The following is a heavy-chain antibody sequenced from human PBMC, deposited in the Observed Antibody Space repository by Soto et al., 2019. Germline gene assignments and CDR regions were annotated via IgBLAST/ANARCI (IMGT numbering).Heavy chain of an antibody. Sequence: QVQLVQSGAEVNKPGSSVKVSCKASGGTFSSYAVSWMRQAPGQGLEWMGGLIPIFVTANYAQKFQGRVTSTADESTRTAYMELSSIISEDTVVYYCARGIRFSGNPLGYCSGGSGYDNWFDPWGQGTLVTVAS. V-gene: IGHV1-69*01. CDR3: ARGIRFSGNPLGYCSGGSGYDNWFDP. CDR2: LIPIFVTA. CDR1: GGTFSSYA. D-gene: IGHD2-15*01. J-gene: IGHJ5*02.